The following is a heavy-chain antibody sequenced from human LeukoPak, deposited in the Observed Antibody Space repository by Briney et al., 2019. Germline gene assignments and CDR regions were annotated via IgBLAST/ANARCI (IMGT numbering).Heavy chain of an antibody. J-gene: IGHJ3*02. CDR1: GFTFSSYG. CDR2: ISSTGGTT. V-gene: IGHV3-23*01. Sequence: GGTLRLSCAASGFTFSSYGMSWVRQAPGKGLEWVSAISSTGGTTYYADSVKGRFTISRDISKNTLYLQMKSLRAGDTAVYYCAKDKTYDDFWSGHDAFDIWGQGTMVTVSS. D-gene: IGHD3-3*01. CDR3: AKDKTYDDFWSGHDAFDI.